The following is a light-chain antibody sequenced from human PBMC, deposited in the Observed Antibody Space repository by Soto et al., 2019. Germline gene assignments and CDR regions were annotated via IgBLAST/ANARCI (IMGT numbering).Light chain of an antibody. J-gene: IGKJ3*01. CDR1: QDVSIY. CDR3: HHRGNWTHT. CDR2: DAS. Sequence: EIVLTQSPATLSLSPGERATLSCRASQDVSIYLAWYQQKPGQAPRLLIYDASTSATDIPARFSGGGSGTDFTLTISSLHPEDFAVYYCHHRGNWTHTFGPGTKVDIK. V-gene: IGKV3-11*01.